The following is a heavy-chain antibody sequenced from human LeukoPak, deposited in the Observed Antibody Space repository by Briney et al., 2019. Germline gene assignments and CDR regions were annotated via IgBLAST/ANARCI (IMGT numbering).Heavy chain of an antibody. CDR2: ISAYNGNT. CDR1: GYTFTTYG. Sequence: GASVKVSCKASGYTFTTYGISWVRQAPGQGLEWMGWISAYNGNTNYAQKPQGRVTMTTDTSTSTAYMELRSLRSDDTAVYYCARVICSSTSCYDYYYYGMDVWGQGTTVTVSS. V-gene: IGHV1-18*04. J-gene: IGHJ6*02. D-gene: IGHD2-2*01. CDR3: ARVICSSTSCYDYYYYGMDV.